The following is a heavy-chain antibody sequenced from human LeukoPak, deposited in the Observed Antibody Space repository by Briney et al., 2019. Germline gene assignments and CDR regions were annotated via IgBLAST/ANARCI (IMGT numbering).Heavy chain of an antibody. J-gene: IGHJ4*02. V-gene: IGHV3-23*01. Sequence: GGSLRLSCAASGFSFSSYAMSWVRQAPGKGLKWVSGITNSGDSTYYADSVKGRFTISRDNSKNTLYLQKNSLRAEDTAVYYCAALAAAWRDYWGQGTLVTVSS. D-gene: IGHD6-13*01. CDR1: GFSFSSYA. CDR2: ITNSGDST. CDR3: AALAAAWRDY.